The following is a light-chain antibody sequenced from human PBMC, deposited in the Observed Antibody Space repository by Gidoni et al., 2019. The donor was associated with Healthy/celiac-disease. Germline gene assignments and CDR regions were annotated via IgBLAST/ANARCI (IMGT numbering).Light chain of an antibody. CDR3: QQSYRTPFT. Sequence: DMQMTQSPSSLSASVGDRVTITCRASQSISSYLNWYQQKPGKAPKILIYAASILQSGVPSRFSGSGSWTDFTLTISRLQPEDFATYYCQQSYRTPFTFGPGTKVDIK. J-gene: IGKJ3*01. CDR2: AAS. CDR1: QSISSY. V-gene: IGKV1-39*01.